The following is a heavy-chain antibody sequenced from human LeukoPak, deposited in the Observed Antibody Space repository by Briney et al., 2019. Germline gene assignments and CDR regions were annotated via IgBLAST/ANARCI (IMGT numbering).Heavy chain of an antibody. J-gene: IGHJ4*02. CDR2: IYPGDSDT. CDR1: GYSFSSYW. CDR3: ARRSNMLSYYFDY. D-gene: IGHD2-8*01. V-gene: IGHV5-51*01. Sequence: GESLKISCKGSGYSFSSYWIRWVRQMPGKGLEWMGIIYPGDSDTRYSPSFQGQVTISADKSISTAYLQWSSLKASDTAMYYCARRSNMLSYYFDYWGQGTLVTVSS.